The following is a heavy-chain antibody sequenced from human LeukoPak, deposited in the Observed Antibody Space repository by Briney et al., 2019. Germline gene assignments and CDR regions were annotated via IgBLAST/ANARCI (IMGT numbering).Heavy chain of an antibody. CDR1: GSTFTSSA. J-gene: IGHJ5*02. Sequence: ASVKVSCKASGSTFTSSAMQWVRQARGQRLEWIGWIVVGSGNTNYAQKFQERVTITRDMSTSTAYMELSSLRSEDTAVYYCAADPYCSGGSCWYWFDPWGQGTLVTVSS. V-gene: IGHV1-58*02. CDR3: AADPYCSGGSCWYWFDP. CDR2: IVVGSGNT. D-gene: IGHD2-15*01.